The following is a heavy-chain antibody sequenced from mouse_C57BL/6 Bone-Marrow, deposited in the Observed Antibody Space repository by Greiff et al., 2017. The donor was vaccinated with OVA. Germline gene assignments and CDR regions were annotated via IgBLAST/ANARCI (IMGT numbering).Heavy chain of an antibody. CDR2: IHPNSGST. CDR1: GYTFTSYW. CDR3: ARRASYYYGSHYFDY. V-gene: IGHV1-64*01. Sequence: VQLQQPGAELVKPGASVKLSCKASGYTFTSYWMHWVKQRPGQGLEWIGMIHPNSGSTNYNEKFKSKATLTVDKSSSTAYMQLSSLTSEDSAVYYCARRASYYYGSHYFDYWGQGTTLTVSS. J-gene: IGHJ2*01. D-gene: IGHD1-1*01.